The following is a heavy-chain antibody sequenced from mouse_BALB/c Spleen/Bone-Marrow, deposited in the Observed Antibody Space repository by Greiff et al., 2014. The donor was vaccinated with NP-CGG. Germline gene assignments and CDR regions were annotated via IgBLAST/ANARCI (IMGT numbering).Heavy chain of an antibody. CDR2: INPSNGGT. CDR3: TRSNGNWFAY. D-gene: IGHD2-1*01. Sequence: VQLQQSGAELVKPGASVKLSCKASGYTFTSYYIYWVKQRPGQGLEWIGEINPSNGGTNFNEKFKSKATLTVDKSSSTAYMQLSSLTSEGSAVYYCTRSNGNWFAYWGQGTLVTVSA. J-gene: IGHJ3*01. V-gene: IGHV1S81*02. CDR1: GYTFTSYY.